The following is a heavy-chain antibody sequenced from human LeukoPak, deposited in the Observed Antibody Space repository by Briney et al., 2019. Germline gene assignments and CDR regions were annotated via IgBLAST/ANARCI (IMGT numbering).Heavy chain of an antibody. CDR2: IDHTGST. Sequence: PSETLSHTCAVSGGTFRGYYWSWIRQPPGKGLAWIGEIDHTGSTNYNPSLESRVTLSVDTSKNQVSLNLNSLTAADTAVYARGLRFHVGSGNWFDLWGQGTLVTVSS. CDR3: GLRFHVGSGNWFDL. V-gene: IGHV4-34*08. J-gene: IGHJ5*02. D-gene: IGHD3-10*01. CDR1: GGTFRGYY.